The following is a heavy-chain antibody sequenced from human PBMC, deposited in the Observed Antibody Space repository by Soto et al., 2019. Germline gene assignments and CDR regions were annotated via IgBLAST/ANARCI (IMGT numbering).Heavy chain of an antibody. D-gene: IGHD2-21*02. CDR2: MYNTGST. CDR3: ARDLWGYGGTDCYPLDV. CDR1: GGSISGYY. J-gene: IGHJ6*02. Sequence: SDTLSLTCTVSGGSISGYYWSWIRQPPGKGLEWIGYMYNTGSTVYNPSFKSRVTISVDTSKNQFSLKLNSVTAADTAVYYCARDLWGYGGTDCYPLDVWGQGTTVTVSS. V-gene: IGHV4-59*01.